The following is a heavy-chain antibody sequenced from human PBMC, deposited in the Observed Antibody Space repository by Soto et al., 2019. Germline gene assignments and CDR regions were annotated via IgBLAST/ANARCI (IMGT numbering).Heavy chain of an antibody. CDR2: ISSSGSTI. D-gene: IGHD2-2*01. CDR1: GFTFSDYY. Sequence: GGSLRLSCAASGFTFSDYYMSWIRQAPGKGLEWVSYISSSGSTIYYADSVKGRFTISRDNAKNSLYLQMNSLRAEDTAVYYCARPPSNYCSSTSCYGWDYYYYMDVWGKGTTVTVSS. V-gene: IGHV3-11*01. CDR3: ARPPSNYCSSTSCYGWDYYYYMDV. J-gene: IGHJ6*03.